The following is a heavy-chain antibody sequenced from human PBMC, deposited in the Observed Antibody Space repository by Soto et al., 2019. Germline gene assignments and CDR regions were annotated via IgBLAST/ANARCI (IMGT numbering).Heavy chain of an antibody. CDR1: GGSLSGYY. Sequence: SETLSPPCAVYGGSLSGYYWGWVRPPPGRGLEWIGEINHSGSTNYNPSLKSRVTISVDTSKNQFSLKLSSVTAADTAVYYCARGPVGTSGYFYDAFDIWGQGTMVTVSS. CDR2: INHSGST. CDR3: ARGPVGTSGYFYDAFDI. J-gene: IGHJ3*02. V-gene: IGHV4-34*01. D-gene: IGHD3-22*01.